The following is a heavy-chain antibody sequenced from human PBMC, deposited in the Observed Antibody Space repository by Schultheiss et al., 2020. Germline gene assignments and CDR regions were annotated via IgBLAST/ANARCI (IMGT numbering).Heavy chain of an antibody. CDR2: ISSSSTDI. D-gene: IGHD6-19*01. J-gene: IGHJ4*02. V-gene: IGHV3-21*04. CDR3: AKEAVAGTLDY. CDR1: GFTFSSSS. Sequence: GGSLRLSCAASGFTFSSSSMSWVRQAPGKGLEWVSSISSSSTDIYYADSMKGRFTISRDNAKNSLYLQMNSLRAEDTAVYYCAKEAVAGTLDYWGQGTQVTVSS.